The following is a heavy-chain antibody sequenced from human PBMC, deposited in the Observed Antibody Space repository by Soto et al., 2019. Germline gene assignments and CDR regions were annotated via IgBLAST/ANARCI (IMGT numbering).Heavy chain of an antibody. CDR2: TSSSGNTI. CDR3: ARFPIYCSGGSCYVGWFDA. D-gene: IGHD2-15*01. Sequence: PGGSLRLSCAASGFTFSDYSMNWVRQAPGKGLEWVAYTSSSGNTIYYTDTVKGRFTISRDNVKNSLYLQMNSPRAEDTAVYFCARFPIYCSGGSCYVGWFDAWGQGTPVTVSS. V-gene: IGHV3-48*01. J-gene: IGHJ5*02. CDR1: GFTFSDYS.